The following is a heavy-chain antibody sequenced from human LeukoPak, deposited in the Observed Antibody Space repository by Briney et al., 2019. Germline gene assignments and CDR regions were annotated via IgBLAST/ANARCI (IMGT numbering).Heavy chain of an antibody. Sequence: SETLSLTCTVSGGSIGSSSYYWGWIRQPPGRGLEWIGSIDYSGSTYYNPSLKSRVTISVDTSKNQFSLKLSSVTAADTAVYYCAREWGNVATAMDPLRNLDYWGQGTLVTVSS. J-gene: IGHJ4*02. CDR2: IDYSGST. D-gene: IGHD5-18*01. V-gene: IGHV4-39*02. CDR1: GGSIGSSSYY. CDR3: AREWGNVATAMDPLRNLDY.